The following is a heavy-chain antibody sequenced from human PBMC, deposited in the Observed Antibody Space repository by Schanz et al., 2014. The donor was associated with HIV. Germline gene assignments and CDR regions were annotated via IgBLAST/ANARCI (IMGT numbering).Heavy chain of an antibody. D-gene: IGHD3-22*01. J-gene: IGHJ4*02. CDR2: ISESGDRT. CDR1: GFNFNNYA. V-gene: IGHV3-23*01. Sequence: EVQLLASXGXLEQPGGXXXLXXAASGFNFNNYAMTWVRPAPGKGLEWVSSISESGDRTYYADSVNGRFTISRDNSKNTLYLQMTTLRIDDTAVYYCAKPEYDSRGNSXXXFDYWGQGTLVTVSS. CDR3: AKPEYDSRGNSXXXFDY.